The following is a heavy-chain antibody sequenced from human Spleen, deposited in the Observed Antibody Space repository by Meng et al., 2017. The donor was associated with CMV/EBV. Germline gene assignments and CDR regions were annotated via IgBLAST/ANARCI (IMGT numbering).Heavy chain of an antibody. Sequence: GESLKISCKGSGYSFTGYWIGWVRQMPGKGLEWMGIIYPGDSDTRYSPSFQGQVTISADKSISTAYLQWSSLKASDTAMYYCARRGTAPIAVAGSFDYWGQGTLVTVSS. CDR2: IYPGDSDT. CDR3: ARRGTAPIAVAGSFDY. J-gene: IGHJ4*02. V-gene: IGHV5-51*01. D-gene: IGHD6-19*01. CDR1: GYSFTGYW.